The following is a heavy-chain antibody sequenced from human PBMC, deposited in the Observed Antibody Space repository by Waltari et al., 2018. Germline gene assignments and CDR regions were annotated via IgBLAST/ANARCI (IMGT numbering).Heavy chain of an antibody. D-gene: IGHD2-2*01. CDR3: ARVKDIVVVPAYGMDV. CDR1: GGSISSHY. Sequence: QVQLQESGPGLVKPSETLSLTCTVSGGSISSHYWSWIRQPPGKGLEWIGYIYYSGSTNYNPSLKSRVTISVDTSKNQFSLKLSSVTAADTAVYYCARVKDIVVVPAYGMDVWGQGTTVTVSS. J-gene: IGHJ6*02. CDR2: IYYSGST. V-gene: IGHV4-59*11.